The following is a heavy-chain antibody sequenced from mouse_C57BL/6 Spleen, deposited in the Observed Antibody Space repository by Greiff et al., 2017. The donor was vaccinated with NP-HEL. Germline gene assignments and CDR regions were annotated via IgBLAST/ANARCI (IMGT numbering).Heavy chain of an antibody. J-gene: IGHJ4*01. CDR1: GFTFSDYG. CDR3: ARGRNYAMDY. CDR2: ISSGSSTI. V-gene: IGHV5-17*01. Sequence: DVMLVESGGGLVKPGGSLKLSCAASGFTFSDYGMHWVRQAPEKGLEWVAYISSGSSTIYYADTVKGRFTISRDNAKNTLFLQMTSLRSEDTAMYYCARGRNYAMDYWGQRTSVTVSS.